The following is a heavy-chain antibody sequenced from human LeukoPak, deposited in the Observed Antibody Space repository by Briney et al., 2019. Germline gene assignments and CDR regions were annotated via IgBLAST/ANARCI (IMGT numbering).Heavy chain of an antibody. Sequence: GGSLRLSCAASGFTFSSYGVHWVRQAPGKGLEWVAVISYDGSNKYYADSVKGRFTISRDNSKNTLYLQMNSLRAEDTAVYYCTVVVVPAAMPVDYWGQGTLVTVSS. D-gene: IGHD2-2*01. J-gene: IGHJ4*02. CDR2: ISYDGSNK. CDR3: TVVVVPAAMPVDY. V-gene: IGHV3-30*03. CDR1: GFTFSSYG.